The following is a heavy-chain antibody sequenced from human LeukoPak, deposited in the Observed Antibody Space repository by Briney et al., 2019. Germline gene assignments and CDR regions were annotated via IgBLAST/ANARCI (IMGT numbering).Heavy chain of an antibody. CDR3: AREGGINYDFWSGYYTAFDY. D-gene: IGHD3-3*01. J-gene: IGHJ4*02. Sequence: GGSLRLSCAASGFTFSDYYMSWIRQAPGKGREWVSYMSSSGSTIYYADSEKGRFTITRDNAKTSLYLQMNSLSAEDTAVYYCAREGGINYDFWSGYYTAFDYWGQGTLVTVSS. CDR2: MSSSGSTI. CDR1: GFTFSDYY. V-gene: IGHV3-11*04.